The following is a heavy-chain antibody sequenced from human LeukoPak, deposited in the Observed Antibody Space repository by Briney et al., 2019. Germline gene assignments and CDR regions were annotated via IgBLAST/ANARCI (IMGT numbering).Heavy chain of an antibody. CDR1: GGTFSSYA. J-gene: IGHJ3*02. V-gene: IGHV1-69*06. Sequence: SVKVSCKASGGTFSSYAISWVRQAPGQGLEWMGGIIPIFGTANYARKFQGRVTITADKSTSTAYMELSSLRSEDTAVYYCARDHDYGDRRGAFDIWGQGTMVTVSS. CDR2: IIPIFGTA. D-gene: IGHD4-17*01. CDR3: ARDHDYGDRRGAFDI.